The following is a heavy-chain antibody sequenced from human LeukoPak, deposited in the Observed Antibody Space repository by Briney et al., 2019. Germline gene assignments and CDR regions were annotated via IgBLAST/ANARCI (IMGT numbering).Heavy chain of an antibody. Sequence: SETLSLTCAVSGGSISSSNWWSWVRQPPGKGLEWIGEIYHSGSTNYNPSLKSRVTISVDKSKNQFSLKLSSVTAADTAVYYCARHCSGGSCYPHDYWGQGTLVTVSS. J-gene: IGHJ4*02. CDR2: IYHSGST. V-gene: IGHV4-4*02. D-gene: IGHD2-15*01. CDR1: GGSISSSNW. CDR3: ARHCSGGSCYPHDY.